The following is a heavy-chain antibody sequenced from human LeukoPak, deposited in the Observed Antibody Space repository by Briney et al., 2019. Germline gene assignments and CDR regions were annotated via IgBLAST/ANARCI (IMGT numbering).Heavy chain of an antibody. D-gene: IGHD2-21*02. CDR1: GFTFSSSG. CDR3: AKPAYCGGDCYSSPFQH. Sequence: PGGSLRLSCAASGFTFSSSGTHWVRQAPGKGLEWVAFVSYDGGKKYYADSVKGRFTISRDNSKNTLYLQMNSLRAEDTAVYYCAKPAYCGGDCYSSPFQHWGQGTLVTVSS. CDR2: VSYDGGKK. V-gene: IGHV3-30*18. J-gene: IGHJ1*01.